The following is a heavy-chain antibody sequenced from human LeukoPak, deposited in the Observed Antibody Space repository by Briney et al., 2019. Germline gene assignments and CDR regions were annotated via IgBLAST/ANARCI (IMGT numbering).Heavy chain of an antibody. CDR2: IYHSGST. CDR3: ARMRVTTALNWFDP. J-gene: IGHJ5*02. V-gene: IGHV4-30-2*01. D-gene: IGHD4-17*01. CDR1: GGSISSYY. Sequence: PSETLSLTCTVSGGSISSYYWSWIRQPPGKGLEWIGYIYHSGSTYYNPSLKSRVTISVDRSKNQFSLKLSSVTAADTAVYYCARMRVTTALNWFDPWGQGTLVTVSS.